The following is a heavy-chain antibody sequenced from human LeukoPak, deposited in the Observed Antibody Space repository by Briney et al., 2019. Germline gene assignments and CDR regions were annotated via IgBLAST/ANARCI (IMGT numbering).Heavy chain of an antibody. J-gene: IGHJ6*03. CDR1: GFTFSSYE. D-gene: IGHD3-22*01. CDR2: ISSSGSTI. Sequence: PGGSLRLSCAASGFTFSSYEMNWVRQAPGKGLEWVSYISSSGSTIYYADSVKGRFTISRDNAKNSLYLQMNSLRAEDTAVYYCARDPLYYDSSYYYYYYMDVWGKGTTVTVSS. V-gene: IGHV3-48*03. CDR3: ARDPLYYDSSYYYYYYMDV.